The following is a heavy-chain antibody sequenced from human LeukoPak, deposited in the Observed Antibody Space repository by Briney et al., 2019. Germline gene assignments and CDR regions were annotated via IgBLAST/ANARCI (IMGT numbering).Heavy chain of an antibody. CDR3: AMAVGPFDI. CDR1: GYTFTSYY. Sequence: GASVKVSCKASGYTFTSYYMHWVRQATGQGLEWTGWMNPNSGNTGYAQKFQGRVTITRNTSISTASMELSSLRSEDTAVYYCAMAVGPFDIWGQGTMVTVSS. J-gene: IGHJ3*02. V-gene: IGHV1-8*03. D-gene: IGHD3/OR15-3a*01. CDR2: MNPNSGNT.